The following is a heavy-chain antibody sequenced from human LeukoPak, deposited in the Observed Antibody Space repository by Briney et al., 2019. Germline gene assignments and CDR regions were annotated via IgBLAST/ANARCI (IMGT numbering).Heavy chain of an antibody. CDR2: INPNSGGT. CDR3: ARVRGGTYYYDSSGYYLEY. D-gene: IGHD3-22*01. CDR1: GYTFTGYY. Sequence: ASVKVSCKASGYTFTGYYMHWVRQAPGQGLEWMGWINPNSGGTNYAQKLQGRVTMTRDTSISTAYMELSRLRSDDTAVYYCARVRGGTYYYDSSGYYLEYWGQGTLVTVSS. V-gene: IGHV1-2*02. J-gene: IGHJ4*02.